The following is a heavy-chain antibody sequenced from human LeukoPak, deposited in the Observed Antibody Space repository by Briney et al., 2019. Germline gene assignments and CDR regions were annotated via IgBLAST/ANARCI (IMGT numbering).Heavy chain of an antibody. V-gene: IGHV3-74*03. J-gene: IGHJ4*02. D-gene: IGHD1/OR15-1a*01. Sequence: PGGSLRLSCAASGFTFSRYWMHWVRQAPGKGLMWVSRISPDGSTTLYADSVKGRFTISRDNAKNTLYLQMNSLGAEDTAVYYCTTVLSNNRCNLCDYWGQGTLVTVSS. CDR1: GFTFSRYW. CDR3: TTVLSNNRCNLCDY. CDR2: ISPDGSTT.